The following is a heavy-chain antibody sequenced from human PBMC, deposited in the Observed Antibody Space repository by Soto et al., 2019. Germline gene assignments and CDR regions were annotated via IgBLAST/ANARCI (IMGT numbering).Heavy chain of an antibody. Sequence: APVKVSCKASGYTFTSYDINWVRQATGQGLEWMGWMNPNSGNTGYAQKFQGRVTMTRNTSISTAYMELSSLRSEDTAVYYCARRYDILTGYPFGDMDVWGKGTTVTVS. J-gene: IGHJ6*03. D-gene: IGHD3-9*01. CDR2: MNPNSGNT. V-gene: IGHV1-8*01. CDR3: ARRYDILTGYPFGDMDV. CDR1: GYTFTSYD.